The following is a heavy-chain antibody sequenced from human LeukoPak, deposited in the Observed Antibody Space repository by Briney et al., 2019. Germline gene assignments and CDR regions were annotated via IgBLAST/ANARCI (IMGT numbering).Heavy chain of an antibody. CDR2: INPNSGGT. J-gene: IGHJ4*02. CDR3: ASGLALGNCTNGVCYNDDY. V-gene: IGHV1-2*02. D-gene: IGHD2-8*01. CDR1: GYTFTGYY. Sequence: ASVKVSCKASGYTFTGYYMHWVRQAPGQGLEWMGWINPNSGGTNYAQKFQGRVTMTRDTSISTAYMELSRLRSDGTAVYYCASGLALGNCTNGVCYNDDYWGQGTLVTVSS.